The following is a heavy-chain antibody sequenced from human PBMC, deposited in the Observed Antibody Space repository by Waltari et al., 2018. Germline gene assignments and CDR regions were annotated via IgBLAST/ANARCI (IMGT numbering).Heavy chain of an antibody. CDR1: GFRFSSHD. D-gene: IGHD4-17*01. CDR3: AKKPYDHSYGDYFDY. CDR2: IRDNGIIT. Sequence: EVQLVESGGGLVQPGESLRLSCAGSGFRFSSHDMTWVRQAPEKGLEWVSSIRDNGIITFYGDSVEGRFTISRDNSKSTLYLQVSGLRAEDTAVYYCAKKPYDHSYGDYFDYWGQGTLVTVSS. V-gene: IGHV3-23*04. J-gene: IGHJ4*02.